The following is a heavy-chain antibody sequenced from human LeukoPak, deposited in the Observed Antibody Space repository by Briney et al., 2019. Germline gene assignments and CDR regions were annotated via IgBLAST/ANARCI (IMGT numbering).Heavy chain of an antibody. CDR2: ISSSSSTI. Sequence: AGGSLRLSCAASGFTFSDYYMGWIRQAPGKGLEWVSYISSSSSTIYYADSVKGRFTISRDNAKNSLYLQMNSLRAEDTAVYYCAELGITMIGGVWGKGTTVTISS. D-gene: IGHD3-10*02. CDR3: AELGITMIGGV. V-gene: IGHV3-11*04. J-gene: IGHJ6*04. CDR1: GFTFSDYY.